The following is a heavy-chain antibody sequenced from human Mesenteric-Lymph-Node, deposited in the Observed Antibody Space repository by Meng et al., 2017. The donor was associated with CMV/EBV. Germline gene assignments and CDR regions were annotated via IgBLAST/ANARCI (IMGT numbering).Heavy chain of an antibody. J-gene: IGHJ4*02. V-gene: IGHV1-18*04. Sequence: ASVKVSCKASGYTFTGYYMHWVRQAPGQGLEWMGWIRIYDAHTNYAQKFQGRVTMTADTSTSTAYMELGSLRSDDTAVYYCAKDTPFGTAGAGRSYFDYWGQGTLVTVSS. CDR2: IRIYDAHT. CDR3: AKDTPFGTAGAGRSYFDY. CDR1: GYTFTGYY. D-gene: IGHD6-13*01.